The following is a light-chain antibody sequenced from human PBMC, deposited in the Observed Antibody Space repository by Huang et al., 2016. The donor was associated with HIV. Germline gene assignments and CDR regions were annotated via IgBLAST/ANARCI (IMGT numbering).Light chain of an antibody. CDR1: QSISTS. Sequence: DIQMTQFPSTLSASIGDRVTITCRASQSISTSLAWYQQKPGKAPKLLIYKATSFESGVPPRFSGRGSGTEFTLTISSLQPDDFGTYYCQQYNSYSVTFGQGTKLEIK. V-gene: IGKV1-5*03. CDR3: QQYNSYSVT. CDR2: KAT. J-gene: IGKJ2*01.